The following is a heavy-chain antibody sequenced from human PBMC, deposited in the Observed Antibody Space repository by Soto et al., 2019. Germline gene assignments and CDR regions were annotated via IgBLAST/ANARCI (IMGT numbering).Heavy chain of an antibody. Sequence: QVQLVQSGAEVKKPGSSVKVSCKASGGTFSSYAISWVRQAPGQGLEWMGGIIPIFGTANYAQKFQGRVTITADESTSTAYMELSSLRSKDTAVYYCASGIVVVPAAIVYYYYGMDVWGQGTTVTVSS. CDR2: IIPIFGTA. CDR3: ASGIVVVPAAIVYYYYGMDV. CDR1: GGTFSSYA. V-gene: IGHV1-69*01. J-gene: IGHJ6*02. D-gene: IGHD2-2*02.